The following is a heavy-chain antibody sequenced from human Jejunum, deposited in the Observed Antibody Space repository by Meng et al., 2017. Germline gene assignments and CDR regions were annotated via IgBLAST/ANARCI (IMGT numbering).Heavy chain of an antibody. CDR1: GFSFSAFW. J-gene: IGHJ2*01. CDR2: IKTDGSKK. CDR3: ARDHGVSETHNWYFDL. V-gene: IGHV3-7*01. Sequence: GESLKIYCAASGFSFSAFWMSWVRQAPGKGLEWLSDIKTDGSKKLYVDSVKGRFPISRDNTRASLYLQMGSLRPHDTALYYCARDHGVSETHNWYFDLWGRGTLVTVSS. D-gene: IGHD4-23*01.